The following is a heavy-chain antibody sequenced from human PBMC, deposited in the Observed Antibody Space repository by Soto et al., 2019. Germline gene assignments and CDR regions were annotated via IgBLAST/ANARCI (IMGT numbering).Heavy chain of an antibody. V-gene: IGHV1-18*04. CDR1: GYSFTNYG. Sequence: QVQLVQSGAEVKKPGASVKVSCKASGYSFTNYGISWVRQAPGQGPEWMGWISGHNGDTNHPQSLQGRVTMTTDTTRTTAYLKRRSLRSGVRACYYCARHGFNYYDNAVYDCFDSWGQGTLVTVSS. J-gene: IGHJ4*02. D-gene: IGHD3-22*01. CDR3: ARHGFNYYDNAVYDCFDS. CDR2: ISGHNGDT.